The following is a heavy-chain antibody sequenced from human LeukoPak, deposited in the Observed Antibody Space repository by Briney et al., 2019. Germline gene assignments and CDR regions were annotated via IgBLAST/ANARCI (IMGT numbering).Heavy chain of an antibody. V-gene: IGHV3-30*02. D-gene: IGHD2-21*02. CDR3: AKPQVPANWYYFHY. Sequence: SVKGRFTISRDGSKNTLYLQMNSLRPDDTAVYFCAKPQVPANWYYFHYWGQGTLVTVSS. J-gene: IGHJ4*02.